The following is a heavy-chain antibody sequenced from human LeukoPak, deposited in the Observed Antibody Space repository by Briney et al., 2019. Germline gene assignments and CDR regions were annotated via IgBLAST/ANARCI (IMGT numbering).Heavy chain of an antibody. V-gene: IGHV3-23*01. D-gene: IGHD4/OR15-4a*01. J-gene: IGHJ6*03. CDR2: ISGSGGST. CDR3: AKDLTDYYYYYMDV. Sequence: GGSLRLSCAASGSTFSSYAMSWVRQAPGKGLEWVSAISGSGGSTYYADSVKGRFTISRDNSKNTLYLQMNSLRAEDTAVYYCAKDLTDYYYYYMDVWGKGTTVTVSS. CDR1: GSTFSSYA.